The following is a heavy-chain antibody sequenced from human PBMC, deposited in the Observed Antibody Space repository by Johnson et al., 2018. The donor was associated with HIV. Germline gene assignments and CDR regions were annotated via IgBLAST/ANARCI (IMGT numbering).Heavy chain of an antibody. CDR1: GFTFSSYA. V-gene: IGHV3-64*01. Sequence: VLLVESGGGLVQPGGSLRLSCAASGFTFSSYAMHWVRQAPGKGLEYVSAISSTGGSTYYANYVKGRFTISRDNSKNTLYLQMGSLRNEDMAVYYCAREGGGAGSGSYALGAFDIWGQGTMVTVSS. D-gene: IGHD1-26*01. CDR2: ISSTGGST. CDR3: AREGGGAGSGSYALGAFDI. J-gene: IGHJ3*02.